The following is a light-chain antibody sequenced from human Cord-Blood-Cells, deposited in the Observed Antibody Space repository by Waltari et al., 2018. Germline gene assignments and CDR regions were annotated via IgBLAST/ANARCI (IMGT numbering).Light chain of an antibody. V-gene: IGKV3-20*01. J-gene: IGKJ4*01. CDR3: QQYGSSPT. CDR1: QSVCSSY. CDR2: GAS. Sequence: ELVLTQSPGTLSLSPGERATLSCRASQSVCSSYLAWYQQTPGQAPRLLIYGASSRATVIPDRFSGSGSGTDFTLTISRLEPEYFAVYYCQQYGSSPTFGGGTKVEIK.